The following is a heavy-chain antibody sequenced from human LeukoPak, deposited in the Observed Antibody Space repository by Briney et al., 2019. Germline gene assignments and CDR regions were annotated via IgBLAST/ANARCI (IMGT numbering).Heavy chain of an antibody. CDR2: INSDGSST. Sequence: PGGSLRLSCTASGFTFSSYWMHWVRQAPGKGLLWVSRINSDGSSTTYADSVQGRFTISRDNAKNTLYLHMNSLRAEDTAVYYCASSGPYGYFDSWGQGTLVTVS. J-gene: IGHJ4*02. D-gene: IGHD3-10*01. CDR1: GFTFSSYW. V-gene: IGHV3-74*01. CDR3: ASSGPYGYFDS.